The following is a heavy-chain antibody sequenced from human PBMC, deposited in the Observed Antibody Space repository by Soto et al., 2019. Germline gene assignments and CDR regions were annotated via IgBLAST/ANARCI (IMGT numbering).Heavy chain of an antibody. J-gene: IGHJ4*02. CDR2: INAGNGNT. V-gene: IGHV1-3*01. CDR3: ARDSPPVDF. Sequence: ASVKVSCKASGYTFTSYAMHWVRQAPGQRLEWMGWINAGNGNTKYSQKFQGRVTMTTDTSTSTAYMELRSLRSDDTAVYYCARDSPPVDFWGQGNLVTVSS. CDR1: GYTFTSYA.